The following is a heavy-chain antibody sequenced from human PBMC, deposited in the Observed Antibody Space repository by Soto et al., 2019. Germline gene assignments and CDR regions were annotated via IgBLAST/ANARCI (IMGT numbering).Heavy chain of an antibody. J-gene: IGHJ4*02. CDR2: IYSGGSK. V-gene: IGHV3-53*02. D-gene: IGHD3-10*01. CDR3: AGGFYGSVWLDH. Sequence: EVQMVETGGGLIQPGGSLRLSCAASGFTVSSNYMNWVRQAPGKGLEWISAIYSGGSKYYADSVKGRFTISRDNSKNKVHLQMNSPRAADTAVYYCAGGFYGSVWLDHGGQGTLVTVSS. CDR1: GFTVSSNY.